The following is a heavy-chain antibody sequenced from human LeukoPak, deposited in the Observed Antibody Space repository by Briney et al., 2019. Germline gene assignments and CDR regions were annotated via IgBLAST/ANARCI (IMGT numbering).Heavy chain of an antibody. CDR1: GGSISSYY. CDR3: ARDSLNWFDP. Sequence: SETLSLTCTVSGGSISSYYRSWIRQPPGKGLEWIGYINYSGSTNYTPSLKSRVTISLDTSKNQFSLKLSSVTAADTAVYYCARDSLNWFDPWGQGTLVTVSS. CDR2: INYSGST. J-gene: IGHJ5*02. V-gene: IGHV4-59*01.